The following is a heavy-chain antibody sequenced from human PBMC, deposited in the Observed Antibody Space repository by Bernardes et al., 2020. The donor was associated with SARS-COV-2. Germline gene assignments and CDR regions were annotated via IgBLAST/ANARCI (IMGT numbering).Heavy chain of an antibody. Sequence: GGSLRLSCAASGLTFSNYWMHWVRQAPGKGLVWVSRISSDGSSTTYADSVKGRFTISRDNAKNTLYLQMNTLRAEDTAVYYCAKDWVDEYGGIDYWGQGTLVTVSS. CDR3: AKDWVDEYGGIDY. J-gene: IGHJ4*02. V-gene: IGHV3-74*01. D-gene: IGHD4-17*01. CDR1: GLTFSNYW. CDR2: ISSDGSST.